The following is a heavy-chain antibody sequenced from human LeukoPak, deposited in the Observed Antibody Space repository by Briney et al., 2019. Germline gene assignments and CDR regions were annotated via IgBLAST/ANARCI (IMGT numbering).Heavy chain of an antibody. D-gene: IGHD4-17*01. CDR3: TTGAGDYKFDY. CDR1: GFTFSNAW. Sequence: TGGSLRLSCAASGFTFSNAWMSWVRQAPGKGLEWVGRIKSKTDGGTTDYAAPVKGRFTISRDDSKNTLYLQMNSLKTEDTAVYYCTTGAGDYKFDYWGQGTLVTVSS. CDR2: IKSKTDGGTT. J-gene: IGHJ4*02. V-gene: IGHV3-15*01.